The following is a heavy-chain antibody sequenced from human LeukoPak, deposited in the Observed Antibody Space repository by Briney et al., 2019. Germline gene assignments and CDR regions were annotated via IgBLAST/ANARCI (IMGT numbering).Heavy chain of an antibody. CDR2: ISSTVINT. V-gene: IGHV3-23*01. Sequence: GGSLRLSCAASGFTFSNYAMTWVRQAPGKGLEWVSSISSTVINTYNADSVKGRFTISRDNSKNTLYLQMNSLRADDTAIYYCAKGTVRFLEWSQRGYFDYWGQGVLVTVSS. D-gene: IGHD3-3*01. J-gene: IGHJ4*02. CDR3: AKGTVRFLEWSQRGYFDY. CDR1: GFTFSNYA.